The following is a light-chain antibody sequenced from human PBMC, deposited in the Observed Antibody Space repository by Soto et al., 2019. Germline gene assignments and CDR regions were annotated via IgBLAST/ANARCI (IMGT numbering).Light chain of an antibody. CDR2: EVS. J-gene: IGLJ1*01. V-gene: IGLV2-14*01. Sequence: QSVLTQPASVSGSPGQSITISCTGTSSDVGGYNYVSWYQLHPGKAPKLMVYEVSNRPSGVSNRFSGSKPGNTASLTISGLQAEDEADYYCSSYTSSTAYVFGTGTRSPS. CDR3: SSYTSSTAYV. CDR1: SSDVGGYNY.